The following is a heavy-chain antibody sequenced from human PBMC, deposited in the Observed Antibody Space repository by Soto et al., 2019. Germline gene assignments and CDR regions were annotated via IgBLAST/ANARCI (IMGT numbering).Heavy chain of an antibody. V-gene: IGHV1-46*01. CDR1: GYTFTSYY. CDR3: ARDPASEYSSSYPICYYYYYGMDV. J-gene: IGHJ6*02. D-gene: IGHD6-6*01. CDR2: INPSGGST. Sequence: ASVKVSCKASGYTFTSYYMHWVRQAPGQGLEWMGIINPSGGSTSYAQKFQGRVTMTRDTSTSTVYMELSSLRSEDTAVYYCARDPASEYSSSYPICYYYYYGMDVWGQGTTVTVSS.